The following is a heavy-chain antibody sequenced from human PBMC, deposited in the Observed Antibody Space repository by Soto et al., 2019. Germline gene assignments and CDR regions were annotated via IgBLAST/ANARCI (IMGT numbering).Heavy chain of an antibody. Sequence: ASVKVSCKASGYTFTSYYMHWVRQAPGQGLEWMGIINPSGGSTSYAQKFQGWVTMTRDTSTSTVYMELSSLRSEDTAVYYCARATGTRSYYYYGMDVWGQGTTVTVSS. J-gene: IGHJ6*02. CDR2: INPSGGST. CDR3: ARATGTRSYYYYGMDV. CDR1: GYTFTSYY. D-gene: IGHD1-1*01. V-gene: IGHV1-46*03.